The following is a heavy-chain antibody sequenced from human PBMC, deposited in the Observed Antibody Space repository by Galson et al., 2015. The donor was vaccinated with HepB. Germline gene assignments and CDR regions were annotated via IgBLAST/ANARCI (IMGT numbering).Heavy chain of an antibody. J-gene: IGHJ6*03. D-gene: IGHD6-13*01. Sequence: SVKVSCKASGGTFSSYAISWVRQAPGQGLEWMGGIIPIFGTANYAQKFQGRVTITADESTSTAYMELSSLRSEDTAVYYCATFPGYSSSYDYYYMDVWGKGTTVTVSS. CDR2: IIPIFGTA. V-gene: IGHV1-69*13. CDR1: GGTFSSYA. CDR3: ATFPGYSSSYDYYYMDV.